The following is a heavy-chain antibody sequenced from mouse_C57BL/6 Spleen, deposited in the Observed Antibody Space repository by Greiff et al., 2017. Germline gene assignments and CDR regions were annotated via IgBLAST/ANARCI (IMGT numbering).Heavy chain of an antibody. V-gene: IGHV1-9*01. CDR3: GRGTTVVADY. D-gene: IGHD1-1*01. J-gene: IGHJ2*01. Sequence: QVQLQQSGAELMKPGASVKLSCKATGYTFTGYWIEWVKQRPGHGLEWIGEILPGSGSTNYNEKFKGKATFTADTSSNTADMQLSILTTEDYAIYYCGRGTTVVADYWGQGTTLTVSS. CDR2: ILPGSGST. CDR1: GYTFTGYW.